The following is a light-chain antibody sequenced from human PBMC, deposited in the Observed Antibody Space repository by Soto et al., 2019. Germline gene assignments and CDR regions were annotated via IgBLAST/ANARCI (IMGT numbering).Light chain of an antibody. CDR1: QSVAGSY. Sequence: EIVLTQSPGTLSLSPGERATLSCRASQSVAGSYLAWYQQQPGQAPRLLIYGASSRATGIPDRLSGSGSGTDFTLTITGLAPEDFAVYYCQQYGSSPITFGQGTRLEIK. CDR3: QQYGSSPIT. V-gene: IGKV3-20*01. J-gene: IGKJ5*01. CDR2: GAS.